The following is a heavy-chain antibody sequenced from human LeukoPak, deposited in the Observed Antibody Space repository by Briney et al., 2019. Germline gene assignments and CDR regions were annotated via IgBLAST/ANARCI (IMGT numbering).Heavy chain of an antibody. CDR2: IKQDGSEK. CDR3: ARDKSIWSSSSG. J-gene: IGHJ4*02. Sequence: GGSLRLSCAASGFTFSTYNMSWVRQAPGKGLEWVANIKQDGSEKYYVDSVKGRFTISRDNAKNSLYLQMNSLRAEDTAVYYCARDKSIWSSSSGWGQGTLVTVSS. CDR1: GFTFSTYN. V-gene: IGHV3-7*01. D-gene: IGHD6-6*01.